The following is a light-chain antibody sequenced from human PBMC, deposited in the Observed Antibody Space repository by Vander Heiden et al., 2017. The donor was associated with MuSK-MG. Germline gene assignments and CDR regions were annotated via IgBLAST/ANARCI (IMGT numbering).Light chain of an antibody. V-gene: IGLV1-40*01. CDR3: QSSDSSLRGAV. CDR1: SSNIGAGYD. CDR2: GNS. J-gene: IGLJ3*02. Sequence: QSVLTQPPSVSGAPGQRVTISCTGSSSNIGAGYDIHWYQQLPGTAPKFLIYGNSNRPSGVPDRFSDSKSGTSASLAITGLQAEDEAYYYCQSSDSSLRGAVFGGGTKLTVL.